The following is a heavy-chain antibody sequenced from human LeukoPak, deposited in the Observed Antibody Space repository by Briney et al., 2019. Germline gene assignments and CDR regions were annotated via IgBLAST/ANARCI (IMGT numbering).Heavy chain of an antibody. CDR2: IYYSGST. V-gene: IGHV4-31*03. CDR1: GGSISSGGYY. D-gene: IGHD3-3*01. J-gene: IGHJ5*02. Sequence: SETLSLTCTVSGGSISSGGYYWSWIRQHPGKGLEWIGYIYYSGSTYYNPSLKSRVTISVDTSKNQFSLKLSSVTAADTAVYYCARGSGDVLRFLEWPPRPRIHWFDPWGQGTLVTVSS. CDR3: ARGSGDVLRFLEWPPRPRIHWFDP.